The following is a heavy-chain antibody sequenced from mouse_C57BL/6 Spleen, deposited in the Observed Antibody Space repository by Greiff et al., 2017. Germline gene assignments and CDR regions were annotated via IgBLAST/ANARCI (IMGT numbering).Heavy chain of an antibody. Sequence: VQLKESGAELVKPGASVKMSCKASGYAFSSYWMNWVKQRPGRGLEWIGRIYPGDGVTNYNEKFKGKATLTADKPSSTAYMQLSSLTSEYSAVYFCAISGDSSCGIPWHFAVWVTEPPFPVS. CDR2: IYPGDGVT. CDR3: AISGDSSCGIPWHFAV. D-gene: IGHD2-10*01. J-gene: IGHJ1*03. V-gene: IGHV1-82*01. CDR1: GYAFSSYW.